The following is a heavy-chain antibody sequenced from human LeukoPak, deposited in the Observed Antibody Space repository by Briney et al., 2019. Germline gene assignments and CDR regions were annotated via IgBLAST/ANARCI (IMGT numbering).Heavy chain of an antibody. CDR3: AKDQPYYYDSSGSAPYFDY. CDR2: IRYDGSNK. Sequence: PGGSLRLSRAASGFTFSSYGMHWVRQAPGKGLEGVAFIRYDGSNKYYADSVKGRFTISRDNSKNTLYLQMNSLRAEDTAVYYCAKDQPYYYDSSGSAPYFDYWGQGTLVTVSS. D-gene: IGHD3-22*01. CDR1: GFTFSSYG. V-gene: IGHV3-30*02. J-gene: IGHJ4*02.